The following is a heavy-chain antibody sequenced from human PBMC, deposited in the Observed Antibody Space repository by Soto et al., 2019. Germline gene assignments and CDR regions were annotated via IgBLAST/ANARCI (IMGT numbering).Heavy chain of an antibody. CDR1: GVPFNSYG. CDR3: ARMKLARLDH. Sequence: QVVLLQSGTEVKRPGSSVKVSCKASGVPFNSYGFAWVRQAPGRGLEWVGMINPASQLRNYKQSLQGRVTITANTSTITAYMELFCVTTEDTAVYYCARMKLARLDHWGQETLVTVSS. V-gene: IGHV1-69*09. J-gene: IGHJ4*02. CDR2: INPASQLR.